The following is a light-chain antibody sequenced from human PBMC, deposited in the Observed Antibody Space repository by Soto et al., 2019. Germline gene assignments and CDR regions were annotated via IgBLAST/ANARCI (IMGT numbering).Light chain of an antibody. CDR2: EVS. J-gene: IGLJ1*01. CDR1: SSDVGAYNY. V-gene: IGLV2-14*01. CDR3: SSHSSSSTPYV. Sequence: QSVLTQPASVSGSPGQSIIISCTGTSSDVGAYNYVSWYQQHPGKAPKLMIYEVSNRPSGVSNRFSASKSGNMASLTISGLQAEDEADYYCSSHSSSSTPYVFGSGTKVTVL.